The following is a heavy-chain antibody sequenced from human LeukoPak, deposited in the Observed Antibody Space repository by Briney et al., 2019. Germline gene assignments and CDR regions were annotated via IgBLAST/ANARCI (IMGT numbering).Heavy chain of an antibody. CDR1: GGSFSGYY. J-gene: IGHJ3*02. D-gene: IGHD2-2*01. V-gene: IGHV4-34*01. CDR2: INHSGST. Sequence: SETLSLTCAVYGGSFSGYYWSWIRQPPGKGLEWIGEINHSGSTNYNPSLKGRVTISVDTSKNQFSLKLSSVTAADTAVYYCARLVVVPAAIYAFDIWGQGTMVTVSS. CDR3: ARLVVVPAAIYAFDI.